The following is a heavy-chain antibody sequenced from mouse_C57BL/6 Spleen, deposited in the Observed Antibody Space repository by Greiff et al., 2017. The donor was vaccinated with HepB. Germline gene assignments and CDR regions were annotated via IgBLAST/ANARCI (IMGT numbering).Heavy chain of an antibody. CDR3: ARGLLRLDY. D-gene: IGHD1-2*01. J-gene: IGHJ2*01. Sequence: EVKVVESEGGLVQPGSSMKLSCTASGFTFSDYYMAWVRQVPEKGLEWVANINYDGSSTYYLDSLKSRFIISRDNAKNILYLQMSSLKSEDTATYYCARGLLRLDYWGQGTTLTVSS. V-gene: IGHV5-16*01. CDR2: INYDGSST. CDR1: GFTFSDYY.